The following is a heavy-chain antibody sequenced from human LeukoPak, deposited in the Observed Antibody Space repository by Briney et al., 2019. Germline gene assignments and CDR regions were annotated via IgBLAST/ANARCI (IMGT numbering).Heavy chain of an antibody. CDR3: ARGQTYYYDSSGYHYLWGFDY. D-gene: IGHD3-22*01. Sequence: SETLSLTCTVSGGSISNGGYYWSWIRQHPGKGLEWIGYIYYSGSTYYNPSLKSRVTISVDTSKNQFSLKLSSVTAADTAVYYCARGQTYYYDSSGYHYLWGFDYWGQGTLVTVSS. J-gene: IGHJ4*02. V-gene: IGHV4-31*03. CDR2: IYYSGST. CDR1: GGSISNGGYY.